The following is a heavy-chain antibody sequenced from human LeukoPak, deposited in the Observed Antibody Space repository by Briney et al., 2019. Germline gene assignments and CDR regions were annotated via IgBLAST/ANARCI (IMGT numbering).Heavy chain of an antibody. Sequence: GGSLRLSCAASGFTFSSHWMSWVRHAPGEGLEWVANIKQDGSETYYVDSVKGRFTISRDNTQNSLYLQMNSLGADDTALYYCARSLRRGEFDYWGQGTLVTVSS. V-gene: IGHV3-7*01. CDR1: GFTFSSHW. CDR3: ARSLRRGEFDY. J-gene: IGHJ4*02. D-gene: IGHD3-16*01. CDR2: IKQDGSET.